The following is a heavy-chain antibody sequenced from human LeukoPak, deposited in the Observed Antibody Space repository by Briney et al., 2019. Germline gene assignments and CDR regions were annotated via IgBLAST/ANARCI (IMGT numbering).Heavy chain of an antibody. D-gene: IGHD3-22*01. V-gene: IGHV4-34*01. Sequence: SETLSLTCAVHGGSFSGYYWTWIRQPPRKGLEWIGEINHRGSTNYNPSLKSRVTISVDTSKNQFSLKLSSVTAADTAVYYCARSVSGSGYKLDYWDQGTLVTVSS. CDR1: GGSFSGYY. J-gene: IGHJ4*02. CDR3: ARSVSGSGYKLDY. CDR2: INHRGST.